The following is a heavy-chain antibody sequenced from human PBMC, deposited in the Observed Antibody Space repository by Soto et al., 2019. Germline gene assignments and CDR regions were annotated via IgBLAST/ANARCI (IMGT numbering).Heavy chain of an antibody. CDR1: GGSISSYY. CDR3: ARWKGSSGYDYSNWFDP. J-gene: IGHJ5*02. CDR2: IYYSGST. V-gene: IGHV4-59*01. D-gene: IGHD3-22*01. Sequence: SETLSLTCTVSGGSISSYYWSWIRQPPGKGLEWIGYIYYSGSTNYNPSLKSRVTISVDTSKNQFSLKLSSVTAADTAVYYCARWKGSSGYDYSNWFDPWGQGTLVTVSS.